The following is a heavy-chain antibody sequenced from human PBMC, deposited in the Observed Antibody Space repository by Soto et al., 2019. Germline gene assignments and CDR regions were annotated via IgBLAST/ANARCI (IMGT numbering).Heavy chain of an antibody. V-gene: IGHV4-4*07. J-gene: IGHJ4*02. CDR1: GTSVSNYY. Sequence: SETLSLTCSVSGTSVSNYYWSWIRQPAGKGLEHIGRIYTSGSTSYNPSLKSRVTMSMDTSQTQIYLNLTSVTAADTAVYYCARGGIQLSCAFDYWGQGILVTVSS. D-gene: IGHD5-18*01. CDR2: IYTSGST. CDR3: ARGGIQLSCAFDY.